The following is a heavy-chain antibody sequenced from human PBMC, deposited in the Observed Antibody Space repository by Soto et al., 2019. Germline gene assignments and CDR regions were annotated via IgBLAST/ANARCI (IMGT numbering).Heavy chain of an antibody. D-gene: IGHD1-1*01. V-gene: IGHV3-33*01. CDR3: ARDRSTTDAFDI. CDR2: IWYDGSNK. Sequence: SLRLSCAASGFTLSSYGMHWVRQAPGKGLEWVAVIWYDGSNKYYADSVKGRFTTSRDNSKNTLYLQMNSLRAEDTAVYYCARDRSTTDAFDIWGQGTMVTVSS. J-gene: IGHJ3*02. CDR1: GFTLSSYG.